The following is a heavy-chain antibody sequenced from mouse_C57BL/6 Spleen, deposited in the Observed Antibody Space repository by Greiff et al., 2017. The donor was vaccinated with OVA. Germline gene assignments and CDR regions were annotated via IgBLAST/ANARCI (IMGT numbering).Heavy chain of an antibody. CDR1: GYSITSGYD. D-gene: IGHD1-1*01. V-gene: IGHV3-1*01. CDR2: ISYSGST. J-gene: IGHJ1*03. Sequence: DVKLQESGPGMVKPSQSLSLTCTVTGYSITSGYDWHWIRHFPGNKLEWMGYISYSGSTNYNPSLKSRISITHDTSKNHFFLKLNSVTTEDTATYYCARYELGITTVVEEGYFDVWGTGTTVTVSS. CDR3: ARYELGITTVVEEGYFDV.